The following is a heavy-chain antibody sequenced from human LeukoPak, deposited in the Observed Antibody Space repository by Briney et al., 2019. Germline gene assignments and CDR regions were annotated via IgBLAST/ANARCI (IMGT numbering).Heavy chain of an antibody. Sequence: GGSLRLSCAASGFTFSSYAMSWVRQAPGKGLEWVSAISGSGGSTYYADTVKGRFTITRDNSKNTRYLHMNSLRAEDTAVYFCAKDGGYYYDSSGYRDFWGQGTLVTVSS. CDR1: GFTFSSYA. J-gene: IGHJ4*02. V-gene: IGHV3-23*01. D-gene: IGHD3-22*01. CDR3: AKDGGYYYDSSGYRDF. CDR2: ISGSGGST.